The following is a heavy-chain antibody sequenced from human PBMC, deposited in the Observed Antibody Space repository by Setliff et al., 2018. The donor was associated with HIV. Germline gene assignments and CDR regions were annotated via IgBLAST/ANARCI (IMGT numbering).Heavy chain of an antibody. CDR2: IRGGVGSP. CDR3: AKYIRAGTSGWQSDY. J-gene: IGHJ4*02. D-gene: IGHD6-19*01. Sequence: PGGSLRLSCTASGFTFDDYGMTWVRQAPGKGLEWVSTIRGGVGSPFYADSVKGRFTISRDNSKNTLYLQMNGLRGEDTAVYYCAKYIRAGTSGWQSDYWGQGTLVTVSS. CDR1: GFTFDDYG. V-gene: IGHV3-23*01.